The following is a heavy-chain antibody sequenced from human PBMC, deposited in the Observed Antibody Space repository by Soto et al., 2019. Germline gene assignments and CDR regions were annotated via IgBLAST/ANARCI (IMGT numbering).Heavy chain of an antibody. CDR3: ARPPVGAAAGLQGNWFDP. V-gene: IGHV4-59*12. CDR1: GGSISTY. D-gene: IGHD6-13*01. CDR2: IYYNGAT. J-gene: IGHJ5*02. Sequence: SETLSLTXSVSGGSISTYWNWIRQPPGKGLEWIGYIYYNGATNYNPSLKSRVTMSVDTSKNQFSLKLSSVTAADTAVYYCARPPVGAAAGLQGNWFDPWGQGTLVTVSS.